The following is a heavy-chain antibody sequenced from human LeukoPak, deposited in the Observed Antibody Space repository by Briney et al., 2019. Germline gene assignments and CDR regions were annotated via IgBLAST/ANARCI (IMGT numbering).Heavy chain of an antibody. CDR2: ISYDGSNK. CDR3: AKDLSYLAVFHQLVFDY. Sequence: GGSLRLSCAASGFTFSSYGMHWVRQAPGKGLEWVAVISYDGSNKYYADSAKGRFTISRDNSKNTLYLQMNSLRAEDTAVYYCAKDLSYLAVFHQLVFDYWGQGTLVTVSS. CDR1: GFTFSSYG. V-gene: IGHV3-30*18. D-gene: IGHD2-21*01. J-gene: IGHJ4*02.